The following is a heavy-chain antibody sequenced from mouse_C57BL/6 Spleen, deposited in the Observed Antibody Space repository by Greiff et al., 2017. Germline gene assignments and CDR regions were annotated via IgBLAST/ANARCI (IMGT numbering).Heavy chain of an antibody. D-gene: IGHD2-3*01. CDR3: ARTDDGYYFFAY. V-gene: IGHV1-59*01. Sequence: QVQLQQSGAELVRPGTSVKLSCKASGYTFTSYWMHWVKQRPGQGLEWIGVIDPSDSYTNYNQKFKGKATLTVDTSSSTAYMQLSSLTSEDSAVYYCARTDDGYYFFAYWGQGTLVTVSA. CDR1: GYTFTSYW. CDR2: IDPSDSYT. J-gene: IGHJ3*01.